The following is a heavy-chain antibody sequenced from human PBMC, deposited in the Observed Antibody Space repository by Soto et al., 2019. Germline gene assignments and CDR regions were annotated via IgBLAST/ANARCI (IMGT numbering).Heavy chain of an antibody. CDR1: GGSISSGGYS. CDR2: IYHSGST. Sequence: SETLSLTCAVSGGSISSGGYSWSWIRQPPGKGLEWIGYIYHSGSTYYNPSLKSRVTISVDRSKNQVSLKLSSVTAADTAVYYCARVADNEYSSSSFDYWGQGTLVTVSS. J-gene: IGHJ4*02. V-gene: IGHV4-30-2*01. CDR3: ARVADNEYSSSSFDY. D-gene: IGHD6-6*01.